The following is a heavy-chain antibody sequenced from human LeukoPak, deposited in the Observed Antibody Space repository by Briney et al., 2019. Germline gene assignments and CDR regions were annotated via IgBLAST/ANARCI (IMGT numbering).Heavy chain of an antibody. CDR2: FSGSGGST. J-gene: IGHJ4*02. Sequence: PGGSRSLPCAPSGSPFTSFAMSGAAKAPGRGREGVSAFSGSGGSTYYADSVKGRFTISRDNSKNTLYLQMNSLRAEDTAVYYCAKAPRGYCSGGSCYADYCGQGTLVTVSS. D-gene: IGHD2-15*01. CDR3: AKAPRGYCSGGSCYADY. V-gene: IGHV3-23*01. CDR1: GSPFTSFA.